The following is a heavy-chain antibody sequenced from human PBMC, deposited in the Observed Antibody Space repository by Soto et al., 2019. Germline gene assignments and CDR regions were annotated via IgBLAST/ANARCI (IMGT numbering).Heavy chain of an antibody. Sequence: ASVKVSCKTSGYSFTKYGLHWVRQAPGQRLEWMGWINPGNGDTKYSQKFQGRVTITRDTSATTAYMELSSLRSEDSAVFYCARTDCSSTSCYNYYYYGMDVWGQGTVVTVSS. CDR2: INPGNGDT. J-gene: IGHJ6*02. V-gene: IGHV1-3*01. D-gene: IGHD2-2*01. CDR1: GYSFTKYG. CDR3: ARTDCSSTSCYNYYYYGMDV.